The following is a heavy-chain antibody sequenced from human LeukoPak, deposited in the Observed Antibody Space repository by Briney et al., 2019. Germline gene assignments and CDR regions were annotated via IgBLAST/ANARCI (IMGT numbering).Heavy chain of an antibody. D-gene: IGHD2-2*01. V-gene: IGHV3-48*01. Sequence: PGGSLRLSCAASGFTFSIYSMTWVRQAPGKGLEWVSHISSSSSTIYYADSVKGRFTISRDNAKNSLYLQMNSLRAEDTAVYYCARVSVGEYQLLWLDYWGQGTLVTVSS. CDR2: ISSSSSTI. J-gene: IGHJ4*02. CDR1: GFTFSIYS. CDR3: ARVSVGEYQLLWLDY.